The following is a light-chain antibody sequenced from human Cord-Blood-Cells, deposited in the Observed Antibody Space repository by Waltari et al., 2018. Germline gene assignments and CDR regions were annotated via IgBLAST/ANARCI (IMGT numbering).Light chain of an antibody. V-gene: IGKV3-11*01. CDR2: DAS. CDR3: QQRSNWPPLT. J-gene: IGKJ4*01. Sequence: EIVLTQSPATLSLSPGERATLSCRASKSVSSYLAWYQQNPGQAPRLLIYDASNRATGIPARFSGSGSGTDFTLTISSLEPEDFAVYYCQQRSNWPPLTFGGGTKVEIK. CDR1: KSVSSY.